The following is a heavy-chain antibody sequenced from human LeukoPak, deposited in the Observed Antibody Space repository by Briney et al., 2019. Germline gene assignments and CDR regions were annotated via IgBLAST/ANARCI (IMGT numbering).Heavy chain of an antibody. D-gene: IGHD3-22*01. V-gene: IGHV4-39*07. Sequence: SETLSLTCTVSGGSISSSSYYWGWIRQPPGKGLEWIGSIYYSGSTYYNPSLKSRVTISVDTSKNQFSLKLSSVTAADTAVYYCARDRDYYDSSGPLGYWGQGTLVTVSS. CDR1: GGSISSSSYY. CDR2: IYYSGST. CDR3: ARDRDYYDSSGPLGY. J-gene: IGHJ4*02.